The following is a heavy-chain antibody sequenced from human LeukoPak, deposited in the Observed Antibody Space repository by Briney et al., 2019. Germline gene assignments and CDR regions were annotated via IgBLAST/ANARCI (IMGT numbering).Heavy chain of an antibody. D-gene: IGHD1-26*01. CDR1: GGSISRNNYY. CDR2: IYYSGST. V-gene: IGHV4-39*07. Sequence: PSETLSLTCTVSGGSISRNNYYWGWIRQPPVKGLEWIATIYYSGSTYYNPSLKSRVTMSVDTSKNQFFLKLSSVTAADTAVYYCSRGLAGWEGFDPWGQGALVTVSS. J-gene: IGHJ5*02. CDR3: SRGLAGWEGFDP.